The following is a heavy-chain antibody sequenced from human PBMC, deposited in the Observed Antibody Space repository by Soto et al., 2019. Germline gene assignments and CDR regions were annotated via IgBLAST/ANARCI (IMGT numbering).Heavy chain of an antibody. Sequence: SETLSLTCTVSGGSISSYYWSWIRQPPGKGLEWIGYIYYSGSTNYNPSLKSRVTISVDTSKTQFSLKLSSVTAADTAVYYCARSYSSGRLPPRSAYWGQRTLVRFS. CDR2: IYYSGST. CDR3: ARSYSSGRLPPRSAY. CDR1: GGSISSYY. D-gene: IGHD6-19*01. V-gene: IGHV4-59*01. J-gene: IGHJ4*02.